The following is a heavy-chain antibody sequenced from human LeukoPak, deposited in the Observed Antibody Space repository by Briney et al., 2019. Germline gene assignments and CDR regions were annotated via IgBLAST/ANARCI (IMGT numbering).Heavy chain of an antibody. J-gene: IGHJ6*03. D-gene: IGHD2/OR15-2a*01. CDR2: INHSGST. CDR3: ARGALIAPGDYYYMDV. CDR1: GGSFSGYY. Sequence: PSETLSLTCAVYGGSFSGYYWSWIRQPPGKGLEWIGEINHSGSTNYNPSLKSRVTISVDTSKNQFSLKLSSVTAADTAVYYCARGALIAPGDYYYMDVWGKGTTVTVSS. V-gene: IGHV4-34*01.